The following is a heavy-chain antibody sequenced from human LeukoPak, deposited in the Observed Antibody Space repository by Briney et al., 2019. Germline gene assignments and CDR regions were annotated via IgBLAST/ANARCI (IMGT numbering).Heavy chain of an antibody. CDR3: ARHTGSSAIMRRFSAFDI. J-gene: IGHJ3*02. V-gene: IGHV4-39*01. D-gene: IGHD3-16*01. CDR1: GGSISSSSYY. CDR2: ISYSGST. Sequence: SETLSLTCTVSGGSISSSSYYWGWIRQSPGKGLEWIGSISYSGSTYYNPSLKSRVTISGDTSKNHLSLKLSSVTATDTAVYYCARHTGSSAIMRRFSAFDIWGQGTMVTASS.